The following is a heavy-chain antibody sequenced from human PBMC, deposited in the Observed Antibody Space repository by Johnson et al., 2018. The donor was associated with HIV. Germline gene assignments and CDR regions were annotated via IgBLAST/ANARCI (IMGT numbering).Heavy chain of an antibody. CDR2: LFSGGDT. V-gene: IGHV3-66*01. D-gene: IGHD5-24*01. Sequence: MQLVESGGGLVKPGGSLRLSCAASGFVFSDYYMTWVRQARGKGLEWVSVLFSGGDTYYADSVSGRFPISRDNSKNTLYLQMNSLRAEDTAVYYCARACRDGYTCDVYDIWGQGTMVTVSS. CDR1: GFVFSDYY. CDR3: ARACRDGYTCDVYDI. J-gene: IGHJ3*02.